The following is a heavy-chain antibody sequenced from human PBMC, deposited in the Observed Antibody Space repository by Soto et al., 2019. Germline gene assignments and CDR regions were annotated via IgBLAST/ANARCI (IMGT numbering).Heavy chain of an antibody. CDR2: TSGSGGST. V-gene: IGHV3-23*01. CDR3: ASAPGIARRYFDY. Sequence: EVQLLESGGGLVQPGGSLRLSCAASGFTFSSYAMSWVRQAPGKGLEWVSGTSGSGGSTYYADSVKGRFTISRDNSKSTLYLQMNSLRVEDTAVYYCASAPGIARRYFDYWGQGTLVTVSS. J-gene: IGHJ4*02. D-gene: IGHD6-13*01. CDR1: GFTFSSYA.